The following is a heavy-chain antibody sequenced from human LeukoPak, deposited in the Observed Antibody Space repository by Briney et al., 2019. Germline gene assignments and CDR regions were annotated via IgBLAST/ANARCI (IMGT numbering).Heavy chain of an antibody. D-gene: IGHD4-17*01. CDR3: AKDLTVTTFAYYYYYGMDV. Sequence: GGSLSLFCGAWGFTFSRYRMLGLRHARGRGLEWVAVISYDGSNKYYADSVKGRFTISRDNSKSTLYLQMSSLRAEGTAVYYCAKDLTVTTFAYYYYYGMDVWGKGTTVTVSS. J-gene: IGHJ6*04. V-gene: IGHV3-30*18. CDR1: GFTFSRYR. CDR2: ISYDGSNK.